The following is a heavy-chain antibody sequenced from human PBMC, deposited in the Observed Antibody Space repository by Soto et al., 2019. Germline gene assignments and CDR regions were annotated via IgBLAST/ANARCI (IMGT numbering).Heavy chain of an antibody. CDR1: GFPFSNFA. Sequence: EVQLLESGGGLVQPGGSLRLSCGASGFPFSNFAMSWVRQAPGKGLEWVSVITSSGDSTYFADSVKGRFTISIENSKNTLYLQLNSLRAEDTATYYCTTGPFIAGDYWGQGTLVTVSS. J-gene: IGHJ4*02. D-gene: IGHD1-1*01. V-gene: IGHV3-23*01. CDR2: ITSSGDST. CDR3: TTGPFIAGDY.